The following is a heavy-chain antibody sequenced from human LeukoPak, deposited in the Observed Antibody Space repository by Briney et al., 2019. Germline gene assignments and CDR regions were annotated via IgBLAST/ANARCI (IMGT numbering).Heavy chain of an antibody. CDR1: GFTFSSYG. V-gene: IGHV3-30*18. D-gene: IGHD6-13*01. CDR3: AKDRGQQLAGIFDY. Sequence: PGGSLRLSCAASGFTFSSYGMHWVRQAPGKGLEWVAVISYDGSNKYYADSVKGRFTISRDNSKNTLYLQMNSLRAEDTAVYYCAKDRGQQLAGIFDYWGQGTLVTVSS. CDR2: ISYDGSNK. J-gene: IGHJ4*02.